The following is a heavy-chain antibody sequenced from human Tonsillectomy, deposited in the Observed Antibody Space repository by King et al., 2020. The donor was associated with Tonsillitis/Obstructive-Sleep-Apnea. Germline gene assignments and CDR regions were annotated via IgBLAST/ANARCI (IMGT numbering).Heavy chain of an antibody. CDR2: IKQDGSEK. D-gene: IGHD2-21*01. J-gene: IGHJ4*02. CDR3: VRDLGILF. CDR1: GFTFSNYW. Sequence: VQLVESGGGLVQPGGSLRLSCAASGFTFSNYWMSWVRQAPGKGLEWVANIKQDGSEKYYVDSVKGRFTISRDNAKNSLYLQMNSLRAEDTAVYYCVRDLGILFWGQGTLVTVSS. V-gene: IGHV3-7*03.